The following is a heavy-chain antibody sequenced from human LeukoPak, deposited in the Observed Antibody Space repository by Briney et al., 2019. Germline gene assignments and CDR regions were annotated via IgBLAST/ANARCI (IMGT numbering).Heavy chain of an antibody. J-gene: IGHJ3*02. Sequence: SETLSLTCSVYGGSFSGYYWSWVRQPPGKGLEWIGEITRFGDINYNPSLKSRVTMSLDMSRNHFSLELSSVTAADTAMYYCARAGLDAFDIWGQGTMVTVSS. CDR1: GGSFSGYY. CDR3: ARAGLDAFDI. CDR2: ITRFGDI. V-gene: IGHV4-34*01.